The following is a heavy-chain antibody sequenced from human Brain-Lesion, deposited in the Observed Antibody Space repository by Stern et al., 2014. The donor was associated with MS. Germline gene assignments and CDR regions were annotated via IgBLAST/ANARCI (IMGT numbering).Heavy chain of an antibody. D-gene: IGHD5-24*01. CDR1: GFTFSSYG. Sequence: MQLVESGGGVVQPGTSLRLSCAASGFTFSSYGMHWVRQAPGKGLEWVALAWYDGSTAYYTNSVKGRFTIPRDNSKNTLSLQMNSLTAEDTAVYYCARGHIPYAYNYLFDYWGQGTLVTVSS. CDR2: AWYDGSTA. J-gene: IGHJ4*02. CDR3: ARGHIPYAYNYLFDY. V-gene: IGHV3-33*01.